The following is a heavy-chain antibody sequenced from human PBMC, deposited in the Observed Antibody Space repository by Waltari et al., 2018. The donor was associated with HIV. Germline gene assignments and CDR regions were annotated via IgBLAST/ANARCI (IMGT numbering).Heavy chain of an antibody. CDR2: IYPDDSDT. D-gene: IGHD2-15*01. Sequence: VQLVQSGAEVKKPGESLKISCKGSGYSFTSYWINWVRQMPGKGLEWMGIIYPDDSDTRYSPSFQGQVTISADKSINTAYLQWSSLKASDTAMYYCARTYCSGGGCYSELDFWGQGTLVTVSS. J-gene: IGHJ4*02. CDR3: ARTYCSGGGCYSELDF. V-gene: IGHV5-51*01. CDR1: GYSFTSYW.